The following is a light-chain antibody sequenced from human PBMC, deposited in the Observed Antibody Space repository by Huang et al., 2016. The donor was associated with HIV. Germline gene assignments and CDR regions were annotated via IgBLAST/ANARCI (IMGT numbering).Light chain of an antibody. V-gene: IGKV6-21*02. J-gene: IGKJ2*01. CDR2: YAS. CDR3: HQSRSFPYT. Sequence: DIVLTQSPDFQSVTPKEKVTINCRASQSIGNSLHWYQQKPGQSPSLLIKYASQSISGVPSRFSGSGFGTDFTLTINSLESEDAATYYCHQSRSFPYTFGQGTRLEIK. CDR1: QSIGNS.